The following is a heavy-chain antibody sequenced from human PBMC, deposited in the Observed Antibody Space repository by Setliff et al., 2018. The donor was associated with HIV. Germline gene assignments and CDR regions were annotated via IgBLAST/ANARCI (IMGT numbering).Heavy chain of an antibody. CDR2: IHYSGIT. V-gene: IGHV4-59*11. CDR1: RDSINGHW. CDR3: GIEGDDYNEY. J-gene: IGHJ4*02. Sequence: PSETLSLTCTVSRDSINGHWWSWIRQPPGKGLEWTGSIHYSGITHYNPSLKSRLTMSVDTSKNQFSLKLSSVTAADTAVYYCGIEGDDYNEYWGQGTLVTVSS. D-gene: IGHD3-16*01.